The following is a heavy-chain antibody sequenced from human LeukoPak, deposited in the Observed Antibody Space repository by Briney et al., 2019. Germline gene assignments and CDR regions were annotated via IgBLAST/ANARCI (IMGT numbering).Heavy chain of an antibody. CDR2: ISNHGAST. J-gene: IGHJ4*02. D-gene: IGHD4-17*01. V-gene: IGHV3-23*01. CDR3: GKGRLRFDY. Sequence: GGSLRLSCAASGFIFNSYAMSWVRQAPGKGLEWVSAISNHGASTYYADSVKGRFTISRDNSKNTMYLQMDSLRAEDTAVYYCGKGRLRFDYWGQGTLVTVSS. CDR1: GFIFNSYA.